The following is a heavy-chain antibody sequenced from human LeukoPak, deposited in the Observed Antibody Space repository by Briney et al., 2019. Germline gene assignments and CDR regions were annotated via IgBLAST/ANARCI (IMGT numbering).Heavy chain of an antibody. CDR1: GYTFTNYA. D-gene: IGHD4-17*01. J-gene: IGHJ6*03. V-gene: IGHV7-4-1*01. Sequence: GASVKVSCKTSGYTFTNYAINWVRQAPGQGLEWVGWINPKTGNPTYAQSFTGRFVFSLDTSISTAYLQIGSLKAEDTAIYYCARDDGVYSYYYYMEVWGNGTTVTVSS. CDR2: INPKTGNP. CDR3: ARDDGVYSYYYYMEV.